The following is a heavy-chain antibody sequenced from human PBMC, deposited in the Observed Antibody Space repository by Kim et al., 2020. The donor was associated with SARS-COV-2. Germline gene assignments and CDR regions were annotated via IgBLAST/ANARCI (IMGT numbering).Heavy chain of an antibody. D-gene: IGHD5-18*01. J-gene: IGHJ3*02. V-gene: IGHV3-23*01. Sequence: ADSVKGRFPIARDNSKSVLYLQMNSLRVDDRAVYYCATCGYNYGINAFDMWGQGTMVTVSS. CDR3: ATCGYNYGINAFDM.